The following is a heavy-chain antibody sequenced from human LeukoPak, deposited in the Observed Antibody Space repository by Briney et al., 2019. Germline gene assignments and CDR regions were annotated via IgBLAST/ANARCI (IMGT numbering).Heavy chain of an antibody. J-gene: IGHJ4*02. D-gene: IGHD2-2*01. CDR3: ARGRGCSSTGCYPDY. Sequence: GGSLRLSCAASGFTFSGYSMNWVRQAPGKGLEWVSSISSSSSDLYYAGSVKGRFTISRDNAKNSLFLQMNSLRAEDTAVYYCARGRGCSSTGCYPDYWGQGTLVTVSS. CDR1: GFTFSGYS. CDR2: ISSSSSDL. V-gene: IGHV3-21*01.